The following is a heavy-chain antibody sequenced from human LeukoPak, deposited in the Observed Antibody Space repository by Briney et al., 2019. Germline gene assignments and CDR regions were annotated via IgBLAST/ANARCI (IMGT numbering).Heavy chain of an antibody. CDR1: GFTFTSSA. J-gene: IGHJ4*02. D-gene: IGHD6-13*01. V-gene: IGHV1-58*01. CDR3: AAGPPAASSSQDY. CDR2: IVVGSGNT. Sequence: ASVKVSCKASGFTFTSSAVQWVRQARGQGLEWIGCIVVGSGNTNYAQKFEERVTITRDMSTSTAYMELSSLRSEDTAVYYCAAGPPAASSSQDYWGQGTLVTVSS.